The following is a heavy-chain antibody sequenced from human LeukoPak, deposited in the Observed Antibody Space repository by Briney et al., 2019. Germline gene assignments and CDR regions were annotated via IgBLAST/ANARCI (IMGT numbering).Heavy chain of an antibody. Sequence: GESLKISCKGSGYSFSNYWIGWVRQMPGKGLEWMGIIYPGDSDTRYSPSSQGQVTISADKSISTAYLQWSSLEASDTAIYYCARRGYSSSWYSDYWGQGTLVTVSS. CDR2: IYPGDSDT. CDR3: ARRGYSSSWYSDY. V-gene: IGHV5-51*01. CDR1: GYSFSNYW. J-gene: IGHJ4*02. D-gene: IGHD6-13*01.